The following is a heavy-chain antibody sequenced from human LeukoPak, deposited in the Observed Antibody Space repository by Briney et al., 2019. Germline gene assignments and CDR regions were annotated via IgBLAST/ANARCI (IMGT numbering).Heavy chain of an antibody. Sequence: PSGTLSLTCTVSGGSINSNHWWSWVRQPPQKGLEWIGEVYHSGSTNYNPSLKSRVTISVDTSKNQFSLKLSSVTAADTAVYYCARLDDYGDYAGAFDIWGQGTMVTVSS. J-gene: IGHJ3*02. D-gene: IGHD4-17*01. CDR3: ARLDDYGDYAGAFDI. CDR1: GGSINSNHW. CDR2: VYHSGST. V-gene: IGHV4-4*02.